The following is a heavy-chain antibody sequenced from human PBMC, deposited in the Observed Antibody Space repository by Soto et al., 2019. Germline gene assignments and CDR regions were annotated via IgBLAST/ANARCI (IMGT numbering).Heavy chain of an antibody. CDR2: ISSSSSYI. D-gene: IGHD2-15*01. CDR1: GFTFSSYS. J-gene: IGHJ6*02. Sequence: GGSLRLSCAASGFTFSSYSMNWVRQAPGKGLEWVSSISSSSSYIYYADSVKGRFTISRDNAKNSLYLQMNSLRAEDTAVYYCARAPEPLAYCSGGICYSRHYYGMDFWGQGTTGTVSS. CDR3: ARAPEPLAYCSGGICYSRHYYGMDF. V-gene: IGHV3-21*01.